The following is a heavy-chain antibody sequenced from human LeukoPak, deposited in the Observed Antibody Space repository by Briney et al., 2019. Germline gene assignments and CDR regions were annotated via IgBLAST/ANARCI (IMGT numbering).Heavy chain of an antibody. CDR2: MNPNSGNT. Sequence: ASVKVSCKASGYTFTGYDINWVRQATGQGLEWMGWMNPNSGNTGYAQKFQGRVTITRNTSISTAYMELSSLRSEDTAVYYCARPIAAAGTSDAFDIWGQGTMVTVSS. CDR3: ARPIAAAGTSDAFDI. V-gene: IGHV1-8*03. D-gene: IGHD6-13*01. J-gene: IGHJ3*02. CDR1: GYTFTGYD.